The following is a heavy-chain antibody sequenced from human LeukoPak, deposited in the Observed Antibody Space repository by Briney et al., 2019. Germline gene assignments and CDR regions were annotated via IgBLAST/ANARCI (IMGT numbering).Heavy chain of an antibody. Sequence: SVKVSCKASGGTFSSYAISWVRQAPGQGLEWMGGIIPIFGTANYAQTFQGRVTITTDESTSTAYMELSSLRSEDTAVYYCARGVVPAARYYYYYMDVWGKGTTVTVSS. V-gene: IGHV1-69*05. CDR3: ARGVVPAARYYYYYMDV. D-gene: IGHD2-2*01. CDR1: GGTFSSYA. CDR2: IIPIFGTA. J-gene: IGHJ6*03.